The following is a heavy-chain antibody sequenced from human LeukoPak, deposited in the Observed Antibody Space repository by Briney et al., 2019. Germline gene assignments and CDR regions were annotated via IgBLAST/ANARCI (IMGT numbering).Heavy chain of an antibody. J-gene: IGHJ4*02. CDR1: GGSISSSSYY. CDR2: IYYSGST. CDR3: ARQSIAAADYFDY. Sequence: SETLSLTCTVSGGSISSSSYYWGWIRQPPGKGLEWIGGIYYSGSTYYNPSLKSRVTISVDTSKNQFSLKLSSVTAADTAVYYCARQSIAAADYFDYWGQGTLVTVSS. V-gene: IGHV4-39*01. D-gene: IGHD6-13*01.